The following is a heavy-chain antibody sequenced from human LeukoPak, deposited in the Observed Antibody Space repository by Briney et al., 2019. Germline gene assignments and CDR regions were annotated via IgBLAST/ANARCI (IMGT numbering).Heavy chain of an antibody. D-gene: IGHD2-15*01. CDR1: GGSFSGYY. CDR2: INHSGST. J-gene: IGHJ3*01. Sequence: KASETLSLTCAVYGGSFSGYYWSWIRQPPGKGLEWIGEINHSGSTNYNPSRKSRVTISVDTSKNQFSLKLSSVTAADTAVYYCARANPYCSGGSCYFANWGQGTMVTVSS. V-gene: IGHV4-34*01. CDR3: ARANPYCSGGSCYFAN.